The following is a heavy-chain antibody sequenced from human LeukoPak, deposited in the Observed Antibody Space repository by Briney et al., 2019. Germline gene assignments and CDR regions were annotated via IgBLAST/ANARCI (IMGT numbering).Heavy chain of an antibody. CDR3: ARKGLDTAMGALDY. CDR2: IIPIFGTA. J-gene: IGHJ4*02. V-gene: IGHV1-69*13. CDR1: GGTFSSYA. Sequence: GASVKVSCKASGGTFSSYAISWVRQAPGQGLEWMGGIIPIFGTANYAQKFQGRVTITADESTSTAYMELSSLRSEDTAVYYCARKGLDTAMGALDYWGQGTLVTVSS. D-gene: IGHD5-18*01.